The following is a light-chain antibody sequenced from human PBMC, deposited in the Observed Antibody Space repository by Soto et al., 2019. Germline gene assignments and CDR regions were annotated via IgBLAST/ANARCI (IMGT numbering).Light chain of an antibody. Sequence: PLERFTLSCRASQSVNSNYLTWYQQKPGQAPRLLIYDASNRATGIPAKFSGSGSGTDFTLTISTLEPEDFAVYYCQQRSNWPPTFGGGTKVDIK. CDR3: QQRSNWPPT. CDR2: DAS. V-gene: IGKV3-11*01. J-gene: IGKJ4*01. CDR1: QSVNSNY.